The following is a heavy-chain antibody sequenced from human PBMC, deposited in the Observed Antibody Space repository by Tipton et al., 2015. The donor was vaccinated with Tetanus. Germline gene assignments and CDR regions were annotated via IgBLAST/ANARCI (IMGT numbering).Heavy chain of an antibody. CDR3: ARSVAPWTLTSVRAVRGVSSGYEF. D-gene: IGHD3-10*01. CDR1: GGSFSGFY. J-gene: IGHJ4*02. V-gene: IGHV4-34*01. Sequence: TLSLTCAVYGGSFSGFYWGWIRQPPGKGLEWIGEINQSGSTNDNPSLKSRVTISVGTSNNQLSLTLRSVTAADTAVYYCARSVAPWTLTSVRAVRGVSSGYEFWGQGTLVTVSS. CDR2: INQSGST.